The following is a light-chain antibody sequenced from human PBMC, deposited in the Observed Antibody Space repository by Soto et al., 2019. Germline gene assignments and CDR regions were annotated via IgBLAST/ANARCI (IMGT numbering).Light chain of an antibody. J-gene: IGKJ1*01. V-gene: IGKV1-39*01. Sequence: DIQMTQSPSSLSASVGDRVSITCRASQSMSSYLNWYQQKPGKAPKLLIYAASSLQSGVPSSFIGSASGTDFTLTISSLQPEDFGTYYCQQSYSTPWTFGQGTKVEIK. CDR1: QSMSSY. CDR3: QQSYSTPWT. CDR2: AAS.